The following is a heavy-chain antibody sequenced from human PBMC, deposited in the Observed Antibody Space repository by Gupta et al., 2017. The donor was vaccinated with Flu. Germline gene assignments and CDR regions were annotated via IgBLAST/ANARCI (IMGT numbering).Heavy chain of an antibody. CDR1: GFTFSSSV. CDR2: ISGNGRSA. Sequence: EVQLLESGGNLVQPGGSLKLSCATSGFTFSSSVMSWLRQAPGKGLEWVAAISGNGRSAKFRDSVEGRFTISRDNSRNTLFLQMNGLRAEDTAVYYCAKPLRAYDFGSGYEQEPFDIWGQGTMVTVSS. CDR3: AKPLRAYDFGSGYEQEPFDI. D-gene: IGHD3-3*01. J-gene: IGHJ3*02. V-gene: IGHV3-23*01.